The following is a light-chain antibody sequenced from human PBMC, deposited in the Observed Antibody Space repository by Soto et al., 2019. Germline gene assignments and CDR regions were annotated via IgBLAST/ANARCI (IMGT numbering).Light chain of an antibody. Sequence: DIHLTQSPSFLSASVGDRVTITCRAGQDINSYLAWYQQKPGEAPKLLMYGASTLQSGVPTRFSGSGSGTDFTLTISSLQPEDFATYFCQQLSNYPLTFGGGTKVEIK. V-gene: IGKV1-9*01. CDR3: QQLSNYPLT. J-gene: IGKJ4*01. CDR1: QDINSY. CDR2: GAS.